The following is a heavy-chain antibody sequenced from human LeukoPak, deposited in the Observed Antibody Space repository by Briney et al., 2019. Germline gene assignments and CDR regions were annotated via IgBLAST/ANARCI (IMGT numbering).Heavy chain of an antibody. D-gene: IGHD6-6*01. CDR1: GLTFSSYA. CDR3: AKGVWNSLDP. V-gene: IGHV3-23*01. J-gene: IGHJ5*02. Sequence: GGSLRLSCAASGLTFSSYAMSWVRQAPGKGLEWVSTISGSGGSTYYADSVKGRFTISRDNSKNTLYLQMNTLRAEETAVYYCAKGVWNSLDPWGQGTLVTVSS. CDR2: ISGSGGST.